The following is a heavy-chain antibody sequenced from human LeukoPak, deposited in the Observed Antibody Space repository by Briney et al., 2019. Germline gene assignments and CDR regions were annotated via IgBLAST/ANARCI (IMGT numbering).Heavy chain of an antibody. V-gene: IGHV3-30*18. CDR3: AKVGWRGINYYYYGMDV. Sequence: GRSLRLSCAASGFTFSSYGLHWVRQAPGKRLEWVAVISYDGSNKYYADSVKGRFTISRDNSKNTLYLQMNSLRAEDTAVYYCAKVGWRGINYYYYGMDVWGKGTTVTVSS. D-gene: IGHD2-15*01. CDR2: ISYDGSNK. CDR1: GFTFSSYG. J-gene: IGHJ6*04.